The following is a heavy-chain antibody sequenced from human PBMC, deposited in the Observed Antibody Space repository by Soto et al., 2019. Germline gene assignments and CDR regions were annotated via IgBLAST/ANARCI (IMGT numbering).Heavy chain of an antibody. Sequence: QVQLVESGGGVVQPGRSLRLSCAASGFIFSSCAMHWVRQAPGKGLEWVAVISYDGINKYYGDSVKGRFAISRDNSKNTLYLQVNGLSADDTAVYYCVQGRGPFGDGRERGDYWGQGTLVAVSS. D-gene: IGHD3-10*01. CDR2: ISYDGINK. CDR3: VQGRGPFGDGRERGDY. J-gene: IGHJ4*02. V-gene: IGHV3-30*09. CDR1: GFIFSSCA.